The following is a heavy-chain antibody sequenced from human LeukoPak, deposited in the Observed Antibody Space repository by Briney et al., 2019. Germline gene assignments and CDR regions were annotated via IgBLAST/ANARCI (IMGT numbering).Heavy chain of an antibody. Sequence: ASVKVSCKASGYTFTTSDINWVRQATGQGLEWMGWMNPNSGNTGYAQKFQGRVTMTRNTSISSAYMELSSLRSEDTAVYYCARDLGVTNYYFDYWGQGTLVTVSS. D-gene: IGHD2-21*02. CDR1: GYTFTTSD. CDR2: MNPNSGNT. CDR3: ARDLGVTNYYFDY. J-gene: IGHJ4*02. V-gene: IGHV1-8*01.